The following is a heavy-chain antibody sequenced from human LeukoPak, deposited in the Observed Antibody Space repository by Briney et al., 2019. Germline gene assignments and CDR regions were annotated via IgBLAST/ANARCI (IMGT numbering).Heavy chain of an antibody. CDR2: TCYSGTT. J-gene: IGHJ4*02. V-gene: IGHV4-59*08. CDR3: ARYGLFSLDY. CDR1: GGSINNLC. Sequence: SETLSLTCTVSGGSINNLCWSWIRQPPGGALEWIGYTCYSGTTNYNPSLKSRVNISLDTSKNQFSLKLNSVTAADMAVYYCARYGLFSLDYWGQGTLLTVSS. D-gene: IGHD3-10*01.